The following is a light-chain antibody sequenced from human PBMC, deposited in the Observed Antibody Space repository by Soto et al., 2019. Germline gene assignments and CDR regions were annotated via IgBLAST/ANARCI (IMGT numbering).Light chain of an antibody. CDR2: ASS. V-gene: IGKV1-12*02. CDR1: QGISSC. Sequence: IRMTQSPSSVAASVGDRVTITCRASQGISSCLAWYQQKTGRAPKLLIYASSSLQSGVPSRFSGSGSGTDFTLTISSLQPEDFATYYCQEANSFTFGGGTKVEIK. J-gene: IGKJ4*01. CDR3: QEANSFT.